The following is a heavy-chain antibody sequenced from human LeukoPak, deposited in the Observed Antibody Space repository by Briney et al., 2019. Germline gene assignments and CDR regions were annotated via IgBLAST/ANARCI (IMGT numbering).Heavy chain of an antibody. CDR2: IKQDGTQK. V-gene: IGHV3-7*01. CDR3: ARIGYSSSSVDY. CDR1: GFTFSSYW. D-gene: IGHD6-6*01. Sequence: AGGSLRLSCAASGFTFSSYWMSWVRQAPGKGLEWVANIKQDGTQKYYVDSLKGRFSISRDNAKNSLYLQMNSLRAEDTAVYYCARIGYSSSSVDYWGQGTLVTVSS. J-gene: IGHJ4*02.